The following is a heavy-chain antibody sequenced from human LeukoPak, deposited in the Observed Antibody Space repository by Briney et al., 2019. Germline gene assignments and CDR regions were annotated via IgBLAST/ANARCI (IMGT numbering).Heavy chain of an antibody. CDR3: TTATSPDYYDSSGLGFDAFDI. D-gene: IGHD3-22*01. Sequence: GGSLRLSCAASGFTFSNAWMSWVRQAPGKGLEWVGRIKSKTDGGTTDYAAPAKGRFTISRDDSKNTLYLQMNSLKTEDTAVYYCTTATSPDYYDSSGLGFDAFDIWGQGTMVTVSS. V-gene: IGHV3-15*01. CDR1: GFTFSNAW. J-gene: IGHJ3*02. CDR2: IKSKTDGGTT.